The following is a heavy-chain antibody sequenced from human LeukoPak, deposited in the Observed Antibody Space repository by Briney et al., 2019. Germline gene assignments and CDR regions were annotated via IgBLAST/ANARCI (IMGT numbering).Heavy chain of an antibody. CDR3: ARDWDDYGDLPDYFDY. CDR2: IIPIFGTA. V-gene: IGHV1-69*05. CDR1: GGTFSSYA. D-gene: IGHD4-17*01. J-gene: IGHJ4*02. Sequence: SVKVSCKASGGTFSSYAISWVRQAPGQGLEWVGRIIPIFGTANYAQKFQGRVTITTDESTSTAYMELSSLRSEDTAVYYCARDWDDYGDLPDYFDYWGQGTLVTVSS.